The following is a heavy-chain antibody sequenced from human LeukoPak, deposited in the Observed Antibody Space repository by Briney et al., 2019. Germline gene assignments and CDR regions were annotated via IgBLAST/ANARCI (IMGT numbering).Heavy chain of an antibody. CDR1: GLTFSSFG. CDR3: AKGRGGDYSYGSYFFDH. J-gene: IGHJ4*02. Sequence: GGSLRLSCAASGLTFSSFGMHWVRQAPGKGLEWVAVLSSDGTNKFYADFVKGRFTISRDNSKNTLSLQMNSLIPEDTAVYYCAKGRGGDYSYGSYFFDHWGQGSLVTVSS. CDR2: LSSDGTNK. V-gene: IGHV3-30*18. D-gene: IGHD5-18*01.